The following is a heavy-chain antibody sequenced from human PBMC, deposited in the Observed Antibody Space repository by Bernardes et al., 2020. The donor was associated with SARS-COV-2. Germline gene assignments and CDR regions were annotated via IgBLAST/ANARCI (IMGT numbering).Heavy chain of an antibody. Sequence: GGSLRLSCTVSGFTFDDYPMSWIRQAPGKGLEWVGFIRNKAYGGTTEYAASVKGRFTISTDDSKSIAYLQMNSLKSEETAVYYCTRGGSGGTRYADYWGQGTVVTVSS. CDR3: TRGGSGGTRYADY. J-gene: IGHJ4*02. CDR1: GFTFDDYP. V-gene: IGHV3-49*03. CDR2: IRNKAYGGTT. D-gene: IGHD2-15*01.